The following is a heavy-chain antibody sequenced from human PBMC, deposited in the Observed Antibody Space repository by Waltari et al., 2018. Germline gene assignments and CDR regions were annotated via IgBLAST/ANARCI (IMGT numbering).Heavy chain of an antibody. V-gene: IGHV3-23*01. CDR2: ISDDGRGT. CDR1: GFTFLIYV. Sequence: EVQLLESGGGLVQPGGSLRLSCASSGFTFLIYVFSWVRQAPGKGLEWVSAISDDGRGTYYTDSVKGRFTISRDNSKNALFLRMDSLRAEDTAVYYCAKRAYSSSWFWFDPWGQGTLVTVSS. CDR3: AKRAYSSSWFWFDP. J-gene: IGHJ5*02. D-gene: IGHD6-13*01.